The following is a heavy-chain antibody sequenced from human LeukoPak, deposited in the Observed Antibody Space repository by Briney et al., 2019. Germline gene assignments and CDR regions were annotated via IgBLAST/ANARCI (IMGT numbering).Heavy chain of an antibody. V-gene: IGHV4-59*01. CDR3: AGLYYYDSSGYVH. J-gene: IGHJ4*02. Sequence: SETLSLTCTVSGGSISSYYWSWIRQPPGKGLEWIGYIYYSGSTNYNPSLKSRVTISVDTSKNQFSLKLSSVTAADTAVYYCAGLYYYDSSGYVHWGQGTLVTVSS. CDR2: IYYSGST. D-gene: IGHD3-22*01. CDR1: GGSISSYY.